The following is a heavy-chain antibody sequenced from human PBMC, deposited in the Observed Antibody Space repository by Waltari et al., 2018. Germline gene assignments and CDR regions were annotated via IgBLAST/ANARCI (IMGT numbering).Heavy chain of an antibody. CDR1: GFTFGTGR. CDR3: TTEVVVAANDY. Sequence: EVQLVGSGGGLVKPGGSRRVSGAACGFTFGTGRMSWGRPAPGKGLEWVGRIKSKTDGGTTDYAAPVKGRFTISRDDSKNTLYLQMNSLKTEDTAVYYCTTEVVVAANDYWGQGTLVTVSS. CDR2: IKSKTDGGTT. V-gene: IGHV3-15*01. J-gene: IGHJ4*02. D-gene: IGHD2-15*01.